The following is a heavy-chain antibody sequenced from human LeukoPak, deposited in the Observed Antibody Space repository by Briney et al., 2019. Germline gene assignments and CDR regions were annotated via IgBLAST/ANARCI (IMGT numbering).Heavy chain of an antibody. Sequence: TSETLSLTCAVSGGSIGSGGYSWSWIRQPPGKGLEWIGYIYHSGSTYYNPSLKSRVTISVDRSKNQFSLKLSSVTAADTAVYYCARSPCYDFWSGYYTPTPYYFDYWGQGTLVTVSS. J-gene: IGHJ4*02. D-gene: IGHD3-3*01. CDR3: ARSPCYDFWSGYYTPTPYYFDY. CDR2: IYHSGST. V-gene: IGHV4-30-2*01. CDR1: GGSIGSGGYS.